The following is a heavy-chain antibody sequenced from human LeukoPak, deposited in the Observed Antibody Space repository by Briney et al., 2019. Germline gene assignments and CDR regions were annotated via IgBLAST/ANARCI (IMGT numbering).Heavy chain of an antibody. CDR2: TNWNGGST. CDR3: ARELSTGIGYYYMDV. V-gene: IGHV3-20*04. Sequence: GGSLRLSCAASGFTFDDYGMSWVRQAPGKGLEWVSGTNWNGGSTGYADSVKGRFTISRDNAKNSLYLQVNNLRAEDTALYYCARELSTGIGYYYMDVWGKGTTVTVSS. D-gene: IGHD2-21*02. CDR1: GFTFDDYG. J-gene: IGHJ6*03.